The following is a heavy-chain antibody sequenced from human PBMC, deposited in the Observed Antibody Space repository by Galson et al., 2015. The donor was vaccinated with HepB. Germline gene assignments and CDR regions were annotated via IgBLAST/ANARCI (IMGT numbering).Heavy chain of an antibody. CDR3: ASTYCGGDCYPYFDY. J-gene: IGHJ4*02. V-gene: IGHV1-69*13. D-gene: IGHD2-21*01. CDR1: GGTFSSYA. Sequence: SVKVSCKASGGTFSSYAISWVRQAPGQGLEWMGGIIPIFGTANYAQKFQGRVTITADESTSTAYMELSSLRSEDTAVYYCASTYCGGDCYPYFDYWGQGTLVTVSS. CDR2: IIPIFGTA.